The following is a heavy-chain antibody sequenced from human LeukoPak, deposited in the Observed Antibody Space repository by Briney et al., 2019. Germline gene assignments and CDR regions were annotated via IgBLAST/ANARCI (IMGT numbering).Heavy chain of an antibody. CDR1: GYTFNTYD. J-gene: IGHJ6*03. CDR2: MNPNSRNT. D-gene: IGHD6-13*01. CDR3: ARVKWKAAAGTYYYYMDV. Sequence: ASVKVSCKASGYTFNTYDINWVRQVPGQGREGMGWMNPNSRNTDYAQKLQGRVTITRNISISTAYMELSSLRSEDTAVYYCARVKWKAAAGTYYYYMDVWGKGTTVTVSS. V-gene: IGHV1-8*03.